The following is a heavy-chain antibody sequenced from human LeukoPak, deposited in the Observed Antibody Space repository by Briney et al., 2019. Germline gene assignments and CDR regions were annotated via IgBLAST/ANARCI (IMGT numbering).Heavy chain of an antibody. Sequence: GASVEVSCKASGYTFTSYDINWVRQATGQGLEWMGWMNPNSGNTGYAQKFQGRVTITRNTSISTAYMELSSLRSEDTAVYYCARTSCSSTSSYRYKDHWYFDLWGRGTLVTVSS. J-gene: IGHJ2*01. D-gene: IGHD2-2*02. V-gene: IGHV1-8*03. CDR2: MNPNSGNT. CDR3: ARTSCSSTSSYRYKDHWYFDL. CDR1: GYTFTSYD.